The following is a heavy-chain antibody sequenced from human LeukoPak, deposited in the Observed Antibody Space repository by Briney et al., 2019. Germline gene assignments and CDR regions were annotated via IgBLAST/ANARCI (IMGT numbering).Heavy chain of an antibody. D-gene: IGHD6-13*01. CDR2: IYTSGSA. Sequence: SETLSLTCTVSGGSISSYYWSWIRQPAGKGLEWIGRIYTSGSANYNPSLKSRVTMSVDTSKNQFSLKLSSVTAADTAVDYCARGTLNGRVAAAGTSFDYWGQGTLVTVSS. CDR1: GGSISSYY. V-gene: IGHV4-4*07. J-gene: IGHJ4*02. CDR3: ARGTLNGRVAAAGTSFDY.